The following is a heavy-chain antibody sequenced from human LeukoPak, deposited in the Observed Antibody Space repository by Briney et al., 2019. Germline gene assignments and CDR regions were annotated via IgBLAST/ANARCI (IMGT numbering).Heavy chain of an antibody. V-gene: IGHV3-11*05. J-gene: IGHJ5*02. CDR2: ISSTSSHT. CDR3: ARGSARWFDP. CDR1: GFTFSDSY. Sequence: AVGSLRLSCAASGFTFSDSYMSWIRQAAGKGLEWVSYISSTSSHTNYADSVKGRFTISRDNAKKSLYLQMNSLRAEGTAVYYCARGSARWFDPWGQGTLVTVS.